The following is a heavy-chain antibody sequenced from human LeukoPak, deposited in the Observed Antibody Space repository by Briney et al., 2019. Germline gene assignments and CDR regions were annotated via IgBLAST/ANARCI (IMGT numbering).Heavy chain of an antibody. CDR3: AKDNAGWYRGYFDY. J-gene: IGHJ4*02. CDR1: GFTFSSYA. D-gene: IGHD6-19*01. Sequence: GGSLRLSCAASGFTFSSYAMSWVRQAPGKGLEWVSGISGSGGGTYYADSVKGRFTISRDNAENTLYLQMNSLRAEDTAVYYCAKDNAGWYRGYFDYWGQGTLVTVSS. V-gene: IGHV3-23*01. CDR2: ISGSGGGT.